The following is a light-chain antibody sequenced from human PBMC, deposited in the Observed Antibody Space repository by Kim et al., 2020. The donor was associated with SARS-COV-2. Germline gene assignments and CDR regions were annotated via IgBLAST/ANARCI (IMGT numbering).Light chain of an antibody. CDR1: ALPKQY. V-gene: IGLV3-25*03. CDR2: KDS. CDR3: QSADSSGTYYV. J-gene: IGLJ1*01. Sequence: SPGQTARITCSGDALPKQYAYWYQQKPDQAPVLVIFKDSERPSGIPERFSGSSSGTTVTLTINGVQAEDEADYYCQSADSSGTYYVFGTGTKVTVL.